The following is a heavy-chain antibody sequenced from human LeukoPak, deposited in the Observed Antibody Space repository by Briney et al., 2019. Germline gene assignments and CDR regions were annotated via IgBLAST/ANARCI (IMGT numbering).Heavy chain of an antibody. Sequence: ASVKVSCKASGYTFAKSYMHWVRQAPGQGLEWMGIIRPSDGTTSYAQKFQGRVAMTMDTSTSTVYLDLSSLRSEDTAVYYCARDRDCGGDCYSGSFDYWGQGTLVTVSS. D-gene: IGHD2-21*02. CDR3: ARDRDCGGDCYSGSFDY. V-gene: IGHV1-46*01. CDR1: GYTFAKSY. J-gene: IGHJ4*02. CDR2: IRPSDGTT.